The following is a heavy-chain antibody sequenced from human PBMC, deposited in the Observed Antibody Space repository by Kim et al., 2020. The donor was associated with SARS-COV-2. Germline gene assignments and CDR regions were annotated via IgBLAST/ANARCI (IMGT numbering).Heavy chain of an antibody. Sequence: ASVKVSCKASGYTFTSYGISWVRQAPGQGLEWMGWISAYNGNTNYAQKLQGRVTMTTDTSTSTAYMELRSLRSDDTAVYYCARDFTPSGVTAKYYYGMDVWGQGTTVTVSS. CDR1: GYTFTSYG. V-gene: IGHV1-18*01. CDR3: ARDFTPSGVTAKYYYGMDV. D-gene: IGHD3-10*01. J-gene: IGHJ6*02. CDR2: ISAYNGNT.